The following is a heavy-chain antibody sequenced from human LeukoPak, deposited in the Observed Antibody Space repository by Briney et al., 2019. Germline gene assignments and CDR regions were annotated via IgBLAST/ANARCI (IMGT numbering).Heavy chain of an antibody. V-gene: IGHV1-24*01. CDR1: GYTLTELS. D-gene: IGHD3-10*01. J-gene: IGHJ4*02. CDR3: ARGRYHYGSGSYNYFFDY. Sequence: ASVKVSCKVSGYTLTELSMHWVRQAPGKGLEWMGGFDPEDGETIYAQKFQGRVTMTEDTSTDTAYMELSSLRSEDTAVYYCARGRYHYGSGSYNYFFDYWGQGTLVTVSS. CDR2: FDPEDGET.